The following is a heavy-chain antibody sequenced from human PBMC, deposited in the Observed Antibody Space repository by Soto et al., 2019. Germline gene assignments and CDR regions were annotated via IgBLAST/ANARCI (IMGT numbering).Heavy chain of an antibody. J-gene: IGHJ4*02. CDR1: GDSINSRNW. CDR3: TKRGDCPGACNLNYYDS. Sequence: QVQLQESGPGLVKPSETLSLRCAVSGDSINSRNWWTWVRQPPGKGLEWIGEISRSGTTNYIPSLKSRATVSADTSKNQFFLQLNYIPAADTAIYYCTKRGDCPGACNLNYYDSWGQGIQVTVSS. D-gene: IGHD2-8*02. V-gene: IGHV4-4*02. CDR2: ISRSGTT.